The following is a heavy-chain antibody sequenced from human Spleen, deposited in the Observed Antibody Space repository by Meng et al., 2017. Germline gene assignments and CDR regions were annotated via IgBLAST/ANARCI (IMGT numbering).Heavy chain of an antibody. D-gene: IGHD3-22*01. CDR3: ARERYYYEASGSRPPNNWFDP. J-gene: IGHJ5*02. CDR2: ISAYNGNT. CDR1: GYTFTSYG. Sequence: QVQVVQSAPEVKKPGASVQASCMASGYTFTSYGISWVRQAPGQGLEWMGWISAYNGNTNYAQKFQDRVTMTTDTSTSTAYMELRSLRSDDTAVYYCARERYYYEASGSRPPNNWFDPWGQGTLVTVSS. V-gene: IGHV1-18*01.